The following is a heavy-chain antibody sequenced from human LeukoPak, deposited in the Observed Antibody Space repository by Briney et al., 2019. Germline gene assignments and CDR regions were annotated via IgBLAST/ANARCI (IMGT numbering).Heavy chain of an antibody. CDR3: ASTWIQLEDWYFDL. V-gene: IGHV4-39*01. CDR2: IYYSGST. J-gene: IGHJ2*01. CDR1: GGSISSSSYY. Sequence: SETLSLTCTVSGGSISSSSYYWGWIRQPPGKGPEWIGSIYYSGSTYYNPSLKSRVTISVDTSKNQFSLKLSSVTAADTAVYYCASTWIQLEDWYFDLWGRGTLVTVSS. D-gene: IGHD5-18*01.